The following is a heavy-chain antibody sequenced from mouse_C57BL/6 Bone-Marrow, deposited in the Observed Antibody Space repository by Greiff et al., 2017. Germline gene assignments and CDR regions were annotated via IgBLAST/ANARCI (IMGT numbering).Heavy chain of an antibody. CDR1: GYTFTSYW. D-gene: IGHD2-4*01. Sequence: VQLQQSGAELVKPGASVKMSCKASGYTFTSYWITWVKQRPGQGLEWIGDIYPGSGSTNYNEKFKSKATLTVDTSSSTAYMQLSSLTSEDSAVYYCARKDDYDWYFDVWGTGTTVTVSS. CDR3: ARKDDYDWYFDV. V-gene: IGHV1-55*01. J-gene: IGHJ1*03. CDR2: IYPGSGST.